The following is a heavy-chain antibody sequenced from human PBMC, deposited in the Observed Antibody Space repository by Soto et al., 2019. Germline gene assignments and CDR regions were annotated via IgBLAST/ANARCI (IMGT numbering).Heavy chain of an antibody. CDR3: AHLPLRYFDWLLFDY. CDR1: GFSLSTSGVG. Sequence: SGPTLVNPTQTLTLTCTSSGFSLSTSGVGVGWIRQPPGKALEWLALIYWNDDKRYSPSLKSRLTITKDTSKNQVVLTMTNMDPVDTATYYCAHLPLRYFDWLLFDYWGQGTLVTVSS. J-gene: IGHJ4*02. V-gene: IGHV2-5*01. D-gene: IGHD3-9*01. CDR2: IYWNDDK.